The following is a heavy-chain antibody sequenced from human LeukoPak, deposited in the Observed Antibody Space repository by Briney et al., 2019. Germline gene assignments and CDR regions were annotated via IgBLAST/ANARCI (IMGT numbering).Heavy chain of an antibody. CDR1: GGSISSGGYY. V-gene: IGHV4-39*07. CDR3: ARVLDTYYDSSGNDY. J-gene: IGHJ4*02. CDR2: INHSGST. D-gene: IGHD3-22*01. Sequence: PSETLSLTCTVSGGSISSGGYYWSWIRQPPGKGLEWIGEINHSGSTNYNPSLKSRVTISVDTSKNQFSLKLSSVTAADTAVYYCARVLDTYYDSSGNDYWGQGTLVTVSS.